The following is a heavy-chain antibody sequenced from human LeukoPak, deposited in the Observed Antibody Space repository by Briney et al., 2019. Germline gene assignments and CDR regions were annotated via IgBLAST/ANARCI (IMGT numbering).Heavy chain of an antibody. CDR3: ARVVPAAFWFDP. J-gene: IGHJ5*02. CDR1: GGSISSSSYY. D-gene: IGHD2-2*01. CDR2: ICYSGST. Sequence: SETLSLTCTVSGGSISSSSYYWGWIRQPPAKGLEWLGSICYSGSTYYNLSLKSRVTISVDTCKHQFSLKLSSVTAADTAVYYCARVVPAAFWFDPWGQGTLVTVSS. V-gene: IGHV4-39*01.